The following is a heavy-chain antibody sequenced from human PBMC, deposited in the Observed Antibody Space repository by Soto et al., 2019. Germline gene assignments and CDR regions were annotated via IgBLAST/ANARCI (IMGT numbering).Heavy chain of an antibody. CDR1: GDSVSSNSAT. CDR3: ARLRGDSWFDF. V-gene: IGHV6-1*01. Sequence: PXXTLSLTCAISGDSVSSNSATWDCIRQSPSRGLEWLGRTYYRSRWFNDYAGSVKGRITINPDTSNNQFSLQLTSLSPDDTAVYYCARLRGDSWFDFWGQGTRVTVSS. CDR2: TYYRSRWFN. J-gene: IGHJ5*01.